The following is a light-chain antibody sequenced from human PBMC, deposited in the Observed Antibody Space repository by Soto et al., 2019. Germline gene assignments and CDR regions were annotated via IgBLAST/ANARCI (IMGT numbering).Light chain of an antibody. CDR3: QQYGSSPKT. CDR2: GAS. J-gene: IGKJ1*01. Sequence: SVLTQGPAAPSSALGASATPSCGASQSVSSSYLAWYQQKPGQAPRLLIYGASSRATGIPDRFSGSGSGTDFTLTISRLEPEDFAVYYCQQYGSSPKTFGQGTKVDIK. CDR1: QSVSSSY. V-gene: IGKV3-20*01.